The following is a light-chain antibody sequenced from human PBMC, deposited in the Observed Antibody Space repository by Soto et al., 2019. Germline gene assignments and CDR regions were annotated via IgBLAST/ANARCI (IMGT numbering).Light chain of an antibody. J-gene: IGKJ1*01. Sequence: EIVLTQSPGTLSLSPGERATLSCRASQSVSSNLAWYQQKPGQAPRLLIYGASTRATGVPARFSGSGPGTEFTLTISSLQSEDFAVYYCEQYNNWPWTFGQGTKVDI. V-gene: IGKV3-15*01. CDR3: EQYNNWPWT. CDR2: GAS. CDR1: QSVSSN.